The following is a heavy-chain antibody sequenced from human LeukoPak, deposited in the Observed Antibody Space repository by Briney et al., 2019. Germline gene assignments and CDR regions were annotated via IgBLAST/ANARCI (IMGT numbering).Heavy chain of an antibody. V-gene: IGHV7-4-1*02. J-gene: IGHJ4*02. Sequence: GASVKVSCKASGYTFTSYAMNWVRQPPEQGLEWMGWINTNTGNPTYAQGFTGRFVFSLDTSVSTAYLQISSLKAEDTAVYYCARVEALLWFGEPAWYFDYWGQGTLVTVSS. CDR3: ARVEALLWFGEPAWYFDY. D-gene: IGHD3-10*01. CDR1: GYTFTSYA. CDR2: INTNTGNP.